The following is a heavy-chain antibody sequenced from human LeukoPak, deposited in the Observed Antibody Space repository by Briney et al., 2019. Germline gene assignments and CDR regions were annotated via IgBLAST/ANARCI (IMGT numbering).Heavy chain of an antibody. D-gene: IGHD3-3*01. V-gene: IGHV3-23*01. CDR3: AKDVLRFLEWNYAFDI. Sequence: GGSLRLSCAASGFTFSSDAMSWVRQAPGKGLEWVSAISGSGGSTYYADSVKGRFTISRDNSKNTLYLQMNSLRAEDTAVYYCAKDVLRFLEWNYAFDIWGQGTMVTVSS. CDR1: GFTFSSDA. CDR2: ISGSGGST. J-gene: IGHJ3*02.